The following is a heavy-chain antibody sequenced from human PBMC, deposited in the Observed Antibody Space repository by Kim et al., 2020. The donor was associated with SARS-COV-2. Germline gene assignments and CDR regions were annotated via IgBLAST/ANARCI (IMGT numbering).Heavy chain of an antibody. D-gene: IGHD3-3*01. V-gene: IGHV3-23*01. Sequence: TYKPDSVRGPFTPSRDNARNTLYLHMNSLRGEDTAVYYCARRPSRFLDYWGQGTLVTVSS. CDR3: ARRPSRFLDY. CDR2: T. J-gene: IGHJ4*02.